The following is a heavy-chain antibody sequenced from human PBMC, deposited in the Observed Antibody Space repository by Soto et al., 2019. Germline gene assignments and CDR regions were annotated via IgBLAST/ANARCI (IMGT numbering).Heavy chain of an antibody. V-gene: IGHV4-30-4*01. D-gene: IGHD2-15*01. Sequence: PSETLSLTCTVSGGSISSGDYYWSWIRQPPGKGLEWIGYIYYSGSTYYNPSLKSRVTISVDTSKNQFSLKLSSVTAADTAVYYCARGCSGGSCYSGAPTDYWGQGTLVTSPQ. CDR2: IYYSGST. CDR1: GGSISSGDYY. J-gene: IGHJ4*02. CDR3: ARGCSGGSCYSGAPTDY.